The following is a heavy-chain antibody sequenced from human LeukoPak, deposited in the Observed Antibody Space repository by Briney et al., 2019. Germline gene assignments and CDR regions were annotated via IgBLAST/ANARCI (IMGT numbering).Heavy chain of an antibody. CDR2: IYYSGST. J-gene: IGHJ3*02. Sequence: PSETLSLTCTVSGGSISSYYWSWIRQPPGKGREWIGYIYYSGSTNYNPSLKSRVTISVDTSKNQFSLRLSSVAAADTAVYYCARRTQLNGPLYDILTGHHDAFDIWGQGTMVTVSS. V-gene: IGHV4-59*08. D-gene: IGHD3-9*01. CDR3: ARRTQLNGPLYDILTGHHDAFDI. CDR1: GGSISSYY.